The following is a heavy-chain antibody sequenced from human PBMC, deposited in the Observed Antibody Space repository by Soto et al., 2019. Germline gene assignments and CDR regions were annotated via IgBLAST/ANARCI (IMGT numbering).Heavy chain of an antibody. CDR3: ARETTTVTTVRYFDY. V-gene: IGHV4-59*01. Sequence: SETLSLTCTVSGGSISSYYWSWIRQPPGKGLEWIGYIYYSGSTNYNPSLKSRVTISIDTSKNQFSLKLSSVTAADTAVYYCARETTTVTTVRYFDYWGQGTLVTV. J-gene: IGHJ4*02. D-gene: IGHD4-17*01. CDR2: IYYSGST. CDR1: GGSISSYY.